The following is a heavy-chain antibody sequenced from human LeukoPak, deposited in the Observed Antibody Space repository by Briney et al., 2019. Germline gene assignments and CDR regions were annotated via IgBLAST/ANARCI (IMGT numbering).Heavy chain of an antibody. D-gene: IGHD1-26*01. CDR1: GFTFSSYA. V-gene: IGHV3-30-3*01. Sequence: GGSLRLSCAASGFTFSSYAMRWVRQAPGKGLEWVAVISYDGSNKYYADSVKGRFTISRDNSKNTLYLQMNSLRAEDTAVYYYARDLGSGSYSIWFDPWGQGTPVTVSS. CDR3: ARDLGSGSYSIWFDP. CDR2: ISYDGSNK. J-gene: IGHJ5*02.